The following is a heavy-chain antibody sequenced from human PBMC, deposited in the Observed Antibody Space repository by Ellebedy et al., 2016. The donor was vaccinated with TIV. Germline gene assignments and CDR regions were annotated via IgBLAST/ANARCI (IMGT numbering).Heavy chain of an antibody. CDR2: ISRDGDIR. Sequence: GESLKISCATSGFTFTYTWMHWIRQAPGKGLKWVSRISRDGDIRGYAEFAKGRFTVSRDNTKNTLYLQMSGLRADDSAVYYCATDEGGSYDSWGQGTRVSVSS. J-gene: IGHJ4*02. V-gene: IGHV3-74*01. D-gene: IGHD1-26*01. CDR3: ATDEGGSYDS. CDR1: GFTFTYTW.